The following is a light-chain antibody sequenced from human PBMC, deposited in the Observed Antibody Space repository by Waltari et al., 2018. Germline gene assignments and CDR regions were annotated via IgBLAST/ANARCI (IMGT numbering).Light chain of an antibody. CDR2: GAS. Sequence: EIVLTQSPGPLSLSPGARATLSCRASESVSSGYVAWYQQKPGQAPRLLIYGASSRATGIPDRFSGSGSGTDFTLTITRLEPEDFAMYYCQQYGYSPLTFGGGTKVEIK. J-gene: IGKJ4*01. CDR3: QQYGYSPLT. CDR1: ESVSSGY. V-gene: IGKV3-20*01.